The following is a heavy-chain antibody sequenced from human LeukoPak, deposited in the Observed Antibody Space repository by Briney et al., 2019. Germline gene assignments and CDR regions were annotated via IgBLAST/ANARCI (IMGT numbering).Heavy chain of an antibody. CDR1: GFTFSSYA. CDR2: ISGSGGNT. CDR3: AKDMIAAADILYFQQ. V-gene: IGHV3-23*01. J-gene: IGHJ1*01. D-gene: IGHD6-13*01. Sequence: GGSLRLSCAASGFTFSSYAMNWVRQAPGKGLEWVSGISGSGGNTYYSDSVKGRFTISRDNSKNTLYLQMNSLRDEDTAVYYCAKDMIAAADILYFQQWGQGTLVTVSS.